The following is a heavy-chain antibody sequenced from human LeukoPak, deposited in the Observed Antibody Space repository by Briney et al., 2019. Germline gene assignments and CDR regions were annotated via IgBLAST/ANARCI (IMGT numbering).Heavy chain of an antibody. V-gene: IGHV1-8*01. J-gene: IGHJ3*01. Sequence: ASVKVSCKASGYTFTSYDINWVRQATGQGLEWMGWMNANSGNTGYAQKFQGRVTMTRNTSISTAYMELSSLRSEDTAVYYCARRPVASDAFDLWGQGTMVTVSS. CDR1: GYTFTSYD. CDR3: ARRPVASDAFDL. CDR2: MNANSGNT.